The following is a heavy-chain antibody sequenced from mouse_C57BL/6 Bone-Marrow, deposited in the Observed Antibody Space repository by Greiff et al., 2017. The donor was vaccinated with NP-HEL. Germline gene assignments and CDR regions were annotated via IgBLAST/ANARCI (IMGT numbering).Heavy chain of an antibody. V-gene: IGHV5-6*01. Sequence: EVKLVESGGDLVKPGGSLKLSCAASGFTFSSYGMSWVRQTPDQRLEWVATISSGGSYTYYPDSVKGRFTISRDNAKNTLYLQMSSLKSEDTAMYYCARHGIAWFAYWGQGTLVTVSA. CDR2: ISSGGSYT. J-gene: IGHJ3*01. D-gene: IGHD4-1*01. CDR3: ARHGIAWFAY. CDR1: GFTFSSYG.